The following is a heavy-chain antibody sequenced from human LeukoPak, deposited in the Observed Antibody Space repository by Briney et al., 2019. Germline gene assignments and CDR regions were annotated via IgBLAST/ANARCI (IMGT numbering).Heavy chain of an antibody. J-gene: IGHJ4*02. Sequence: GGSLRLSCAASGFTFSSYAMSWVRQAPGKGLEWVSAISGSGGSTYYADSVKGRFTISRDNSKNTLYLQMNSLRAEGTAVYYCAKNHYDILTGIDYWGQGTLVTVSS. D-gene: IGHD3-9*01. V-gene: IGHV3-23*01. CDR1: GFTFSSYA. CDR2: ISGSGGST. CDR3: AKNHYDILTGIDY.